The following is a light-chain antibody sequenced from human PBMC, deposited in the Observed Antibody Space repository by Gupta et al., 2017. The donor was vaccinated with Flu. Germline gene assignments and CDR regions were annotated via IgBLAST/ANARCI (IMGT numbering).Light chain of an antibody. CDR2: EVS. V-gene: IGLV2-14*01. J-gene: IGLJ3*02. CDR3: SSYASSSSLV. CDR1: NSDVGYYNY. Sequence: SITISCSGTNSDVGYYNYVSWYQQHPGKAPKLMIYEVSKRPSGVSDRFSASKSGNTASLTITGLQAEDEAEYYCSSYASSSSLVFGGGTKLTVL.